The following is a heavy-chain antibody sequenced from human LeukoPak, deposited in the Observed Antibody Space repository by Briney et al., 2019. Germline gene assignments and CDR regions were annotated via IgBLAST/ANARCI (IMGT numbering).Heavy chain of an antibody. CDR3: ASLRKYYYDSSGYYPRRYYFDY. D-gene: IGHD3-22*01. J-gene: IGHJ4*02. CDR1: GGSISSSSYY. CDR2: IYYSGST. V-gene: IGHV4-61*05. Sequence: PSETLSLTCTVSGGSISSSSYYWGWIRQPPGKGLEWIGYIYYSGSTNYNPSLKSRVTISVDTSKNQFSLKLSSVTAADTAVYYCASLRKYYYDSSGYYPRRYYFDYWGQGTLVTVSS.